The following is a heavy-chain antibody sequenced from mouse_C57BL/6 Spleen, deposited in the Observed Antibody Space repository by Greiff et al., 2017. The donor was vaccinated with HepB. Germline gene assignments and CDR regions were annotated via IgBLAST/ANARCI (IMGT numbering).Heavy chain of an antibody. CDR1: GYTFTDYY. D-gene: IGHD2-3*01. J-gene: IGHJ1*03. CDR3: ARGEDDGYYPYWYFDV. V-gene: IGHV1-76*01. CDR2: IYPGSGNT. Sequence: VQLQESGAELVRPGASVKLSCKASGYTFTDYYINWVKQRPGQGLEWIARIYPGSGNTYYNEKFKGKATLTAEKSSSTAYMQLSSLTSEDSAVYFCARGEDDGYYPYWYFDVWGTGTTVTVSS.